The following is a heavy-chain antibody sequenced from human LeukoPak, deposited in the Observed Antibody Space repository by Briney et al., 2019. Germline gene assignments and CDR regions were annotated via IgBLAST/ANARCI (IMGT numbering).Heavy chain of an antibody. CDR2: ISAYNGNT. Sequence: ASVKVSCKSSGYTFTSYGISWGRQAPGQGLEWMGWISAYNGNTNYAQNLQGRVTLTTDTSTSTAYMELRSLRSDDTAVYYCARQGYGVTSQGAADYWGQGTLVTVSS. V-gene: IGHV1-18*01. J-gene: IGHJ4*02. CDR1: GYTFTSYG. D-gene: IGHD4-23*01. CDR3: ARQGYGVTSQGAADY.